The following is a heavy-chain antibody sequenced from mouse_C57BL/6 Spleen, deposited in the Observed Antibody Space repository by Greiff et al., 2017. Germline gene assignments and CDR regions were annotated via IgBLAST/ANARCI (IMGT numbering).Heavy chain of an antibody. CDR2: IWSGGST. CDR1: GFSLTSYG. CDR3: ARNGMVTAWLAY. D-gene: IGHD2-2*01. J-gene: IGHJ3*01. V-gene: IGHV2-2*01. Sequence: VQVVESGPGLVQPSQSLSITCTVSGFSLTSYGVHWVRQSPGKGLEWLGVIWSGGSTDYNAAFISRLSISKDNSKSQVFFKMNSLQADDTAIYYCARNGMVTAWLAYWGQGTLVTVSA.